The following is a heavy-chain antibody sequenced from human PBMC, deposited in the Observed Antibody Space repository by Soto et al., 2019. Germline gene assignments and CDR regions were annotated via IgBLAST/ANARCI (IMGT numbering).Heavy chain of an antibody. CDR3: VKNSPIGSTYSGYDGIDY. CDR2: IVLLLNIA. V-gene: IGHV1-69*02. CDR1: GCTFSNDI. J-gene: IGHJ4*02. D-gene: IGHD5-12*01. Sequence: QVQVVQSGAEVKKPGSSVKVSCKSSGCTFSNDIITWVRQAPGQGLEWMGRIVLLLNIANYAQKFQGRVTSTADKSTGTAYMELNSLRSEDTAVYYCVKNSPIGSTYSGYDGIDYWGQGTLVTVSS.